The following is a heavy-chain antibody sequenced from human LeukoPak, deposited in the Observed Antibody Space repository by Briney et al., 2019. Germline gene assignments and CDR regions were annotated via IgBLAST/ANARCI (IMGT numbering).Heavy chain of an antibody. Sequence: GGSLRLSCTASGFTFSNYAMSWVRQAPGKGLEWVSTISGSDGSTYYEDSVKGRFTISRDNSKNTLYLQMNSLRVEDTAIYYCAKGRGYCTGGSCYSDYWGQGTLVTVSS. D-gene: IGHD2-15*01. V-gene: IGHV3-23*01. CDR3: AKGRGYCTGGSCYSDY. J-gene: IGHJ4*02. CDR1: GFTFSNYA. CDR2: ISGSDGST.